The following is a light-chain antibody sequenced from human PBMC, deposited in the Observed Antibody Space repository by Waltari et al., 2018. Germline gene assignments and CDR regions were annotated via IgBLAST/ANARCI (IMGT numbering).Light chain of an antibody. CDR3: AGWDDNLSVV. Sequence: QSVLTQPPAASGTPGQRVTISCAGSTSNIGTTYVTWYQKFPGAAPKLLIYRINQRPSGVPDRFSGSKSGTSASLVISGLRSEDEADYFCAGWDDNLSVVFGGGTKLTVL. V-gene: IGLV1-47*01. CDR1: TSNIGTTY. CDR2: RIN. J-gene: IGLJ2*01.